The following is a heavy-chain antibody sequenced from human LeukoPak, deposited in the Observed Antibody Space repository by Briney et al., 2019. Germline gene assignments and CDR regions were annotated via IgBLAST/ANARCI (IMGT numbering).Heavy chain of an antibody. J-gene: IGHJ6*03. CDR2: IKSKTDGGTT. CDR3: TTDPTGATGTKPGSYHYYYYMDV. D-gene: IGHD1-1*01. CDR1: GFTFSNAW. V-gene: IGHV3-15*01. Sequence: GGSLRLSCAASGFTFSNAWMSWVRQAPGKGLEWVGRIKSKTDGGTTDYAAPVKGRFTISRDDSKNTLYLQMNSLKTEDTAVYYCTTDPTGATGTKPGSYHYYYYMDVWGKGTTVTVSS.